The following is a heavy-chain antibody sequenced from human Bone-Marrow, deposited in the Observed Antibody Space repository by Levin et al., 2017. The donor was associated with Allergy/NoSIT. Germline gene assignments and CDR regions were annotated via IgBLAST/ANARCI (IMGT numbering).Heavy chain of an antibody. V-gene: IGHV3-11*01. D-gene: IGHD5-12*01. CDR3: ARRRNNAGYDYFDY. Sequence: GGSLRLSCAASGFTFSDYYMSWIRQAPGKGLEWVSYISGSGSTISYADSVKGRFTVSRDNAKNSLYLQMNSLRAEDTAVYYCARRRNNAGYDYFDYWGQGTLVTVSS. J-gene: IGHJ4*02. CDR2: ISGSGSTI. CDR1: GFTFSDYY.